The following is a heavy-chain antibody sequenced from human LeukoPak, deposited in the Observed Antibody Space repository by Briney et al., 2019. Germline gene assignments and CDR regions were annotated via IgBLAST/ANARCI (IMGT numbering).Heavy chain of an antibody. J-gene: IGHJ4*02. V-gene: IGHV3-30*02. Sequence: PGGSLRLSCAASGFTFSTYGMHWVRQAPGKGLEWVAFIWYDGGNKYYGDSVKGRFTISRDNSKNTLYLQMNSLRAEDTAVYYCAKGYSSYDPYYFDYWGRGTLVTVSS. CDR2: IWYDGGNK. CDR3: AKGYSSYDPYYFDY. D-gene: IGHD4-11*01. CDR1: GFTFSTYG.